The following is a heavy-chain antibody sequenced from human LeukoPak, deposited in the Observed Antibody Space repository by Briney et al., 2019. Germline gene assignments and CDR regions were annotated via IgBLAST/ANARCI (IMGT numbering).Heavy chain of an antibody. V-gene: IGHV3-21*01. Sequence: TGGSLRLSCAASGFTFSSYSMNWVRQAPGKGLEWVSSISSSSSYIYYADSVKGRFTISRDNAKNSLYLQMNSLRAEDTAVYYCARADSGGSGSYYIGYFDYWGQGTLVTVSS. CDR3: ARADSGGSGSYYIGYFDY. J-gene: IGHJ4*02. D-gene: IGHD3-10*01. CDR2: ISSSSSYI. CDR1: GFTFSSYS.